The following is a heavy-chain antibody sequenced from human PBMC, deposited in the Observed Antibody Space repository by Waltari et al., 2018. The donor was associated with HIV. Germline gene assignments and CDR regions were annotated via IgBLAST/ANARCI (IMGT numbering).Heavy chain of an antibody. CDR2: ISGSGGST. CDR1: GLTFSNYA. D-gene: IGHD3-22*01. Sequence: EVQLLESGGGLVQPGGSLSLSWSASGLTFSNYAMSWVRQAPGKGLEWVSSISGSGGSTYYADSVKVRFTVSRDNSKDTLFLQMNSLRAEDTALYYCAKEGIIVITDAFDIWGQGTMVIVSS. V-gene: IGHV3-23*01. J-gene: IGHJ3*02. CDR3: AKEGIIVITDAFDI.